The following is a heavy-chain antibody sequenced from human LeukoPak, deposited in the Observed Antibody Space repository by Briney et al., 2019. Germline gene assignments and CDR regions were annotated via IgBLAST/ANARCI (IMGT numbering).Heavy chain of an antibody. CDR3: ARQYRVLGDYPDY. Sequence: GESLKISCKGSGYRFNAYWIAWVRQMPGKGLEWMGIIYPDDSDTRCSPSFQGQVTISADKSISTAYLQWSSLKASDTAMYYCARQYRVLGDYPDYWGQGTLVTVSS. V-gene: IGHV5-51*01. D-gene: IGHD4-17*01. J-gene: IGHJ4*02. CDR2: IYPDDSDT. CDR1: GYRFNAYW.